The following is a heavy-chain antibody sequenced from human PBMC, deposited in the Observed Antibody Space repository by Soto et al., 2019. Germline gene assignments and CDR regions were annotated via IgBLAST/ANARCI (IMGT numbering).Heavy chain of an antibody. D-gene: IGHD1-1*01. J-gene: IGHJ6*02. CDR3: ARLESIYYYYGMDV. V-gene: IGHV4-31*11. CDR1: GYSISSGGYY. Sequence: SETLSLTCAVSGYSISSGGYYWSWIRQHPGKGLEWIGYIYYSGSTYYNPSLKSRVTISVDTSKNQFSLKLSSVTAADTAVYYCARLESIYYYYGMDVWGQGTTVTVSS. CDR2: IYYSGST.